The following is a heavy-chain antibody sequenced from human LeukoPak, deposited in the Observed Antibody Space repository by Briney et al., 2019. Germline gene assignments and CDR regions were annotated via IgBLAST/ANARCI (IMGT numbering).Heavy chain of an antibody. CDR3: AKASRPSNYVV. V-gene: IGHV3-7*01. CDR2: IKQAESER. Sequence: GGSLRLSCAGSGFSISNYWMSWVRQAPGKGLEWVANIKQAESERFYVDSVKDRFIISRENAENSVYLQMNSLRDEDTAVYYCAKASRPSNYVVWGQGTLVTVSS. CDR1: GFSISNYW. D-gene: IGHD3-16*01. J-gene: IGHJ4*02.